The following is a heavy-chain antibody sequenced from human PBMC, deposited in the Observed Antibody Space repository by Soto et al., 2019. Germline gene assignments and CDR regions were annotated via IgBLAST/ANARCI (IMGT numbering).Heavy chain of an antibody. Sequence: VQLVESGGGLVKPGGSLRLSCAASGFTFSSYSMNWVRQAPGKGLEWVSSITSSTGYIDYADSVKGRFTISRDNATNALSLQLNSLRAEDPALYYCARMRGSYDFAYWGQGPLVTVSS. J-gene: IGHJ4*02. V-gene: IGHV3-21*01. CDR2: ITSSTGYI. CDR1: GFTFSSYS. CDR3: ARMRGSYDFAY. D-gene: IGHD1-26*01.